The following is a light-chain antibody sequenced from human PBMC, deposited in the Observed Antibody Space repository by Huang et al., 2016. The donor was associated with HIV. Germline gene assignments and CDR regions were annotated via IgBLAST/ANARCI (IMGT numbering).Light chain of an antibody. CDR2: AAS. CDR1: PGISSY. J-gene: IGKJ4*01. Sequence: IQLTQSPSSLSASVGDRVTISCRASPGISSYLAWYQQKPGKAPKLLIYAASTLQSGVPSRFSGSGSVTDFTLTITSLQPEDFATYYCQQLNGYPLTFGGGTKVEIK. V-gene: IGKV1-9*01. CDR3: QQLNGYPLT.